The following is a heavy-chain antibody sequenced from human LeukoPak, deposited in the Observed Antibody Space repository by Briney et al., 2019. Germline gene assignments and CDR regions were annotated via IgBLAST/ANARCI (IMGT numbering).Heavy chain of an antibody. CDR3: ARTYRGNWFDP. CDR1: GGSISSGSYY. Sequence: PSQTLSLTCTVSGGSISSGSYYWSWIRQPAGKGLEWIGRIYTSGSTNYNPSLNRRVTISVDTSKNQFSLKLSSATAADTAVYYCARTYRGNWFDPWGQGTLVTVSS. D-gene: IGHD3-10*01. V-gene: IGHV4-61*02. CDR2: IYTSGST. J-gene: IGHJ5*02.